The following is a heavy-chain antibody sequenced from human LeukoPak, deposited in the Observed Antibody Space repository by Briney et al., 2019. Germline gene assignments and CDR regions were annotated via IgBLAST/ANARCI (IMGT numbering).Heavy chain of an antibody. CDR2: ISSSGSTI. V-gene: IGHV3-48*03. J-gene: IGHJ5*01. Sequence: PGGSLRLSCAAPGCTFSSYERNWVRRAPGKGQEWVPYISSSGSTIYYADSVKGRFTISRDNAKNPLYLQMKSLRVEDTGVYYCARDAGGRTQREGWFDSWGQGTLVTVSS. D-gene: IGHD1-26*01. CDR1: GCTFSSYE. CDR3: ARDAGGRTQREGWFDS.